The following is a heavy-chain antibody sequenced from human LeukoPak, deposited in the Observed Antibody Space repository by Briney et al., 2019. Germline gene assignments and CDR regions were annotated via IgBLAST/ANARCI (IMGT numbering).Heavy chain of an antibody. CDR1: GFTFSSYA. CDR2: ISGSGGST. D-gene: IGHD3-22*01. V-gene: IGHV3-23*01. Sequence: PGGSLRLSCAASGFTFSSYAMSWVRQAPGEGLEWVSAISGSGGSTYYADSVKGRFTISRDNSKNTLYLQMNSLRAEDTAVYYCAKATYYYDSSGYYSDYWGQGTLVTVSS. J-gene: IGHJ4*02. CDR3: AKATYYYDSSGYYSDY.